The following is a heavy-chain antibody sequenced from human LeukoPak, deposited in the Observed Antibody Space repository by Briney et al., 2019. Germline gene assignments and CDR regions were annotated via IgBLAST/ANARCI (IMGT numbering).Heavy chain of an antibody. CDR1: GFTFSNHW. CDR3: ARVIYSGWEGELSD. V-gene: IGHV3-74*01. CDR2: ISSDGSST. J-gene: IGHJ4*02. Sequence: PGGSLRLSCAASGFTFSNHWMHWVRQAPGKGLVWVSRISSDGSSTSYADSVKGRFTISRDNAKNTLYLQMNSLRAEDTAVYYCARVIYSGWEGELSDWGQGTLVTVSS. D-gene: IGHD6-19*01.